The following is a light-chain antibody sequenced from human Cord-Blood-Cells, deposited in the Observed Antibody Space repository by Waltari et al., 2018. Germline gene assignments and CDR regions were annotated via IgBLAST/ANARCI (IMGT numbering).Light chain of an antibody. Sequence: QSALTQPASVSGSPGQSITISCTGTSSDVGSYNLVSWYQQHPGKDPKLMIYEGSKRPSGVSNRFSGSKSGNTASLTISGLQAEDEADYYCCSYAGSSTLFGGGTKLTVL. V-gene: IGLV2-23*01. J-gene: IGLJ3*02. CDR3: CSYAGSSTL. CDR1: SSDVGSYNL. CDR2: EGS.